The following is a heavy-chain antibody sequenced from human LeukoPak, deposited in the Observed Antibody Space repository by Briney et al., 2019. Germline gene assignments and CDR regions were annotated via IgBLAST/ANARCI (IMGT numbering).Heavy chain of an antibody. D-gene: IGHD6-6*01. J-gene: IGHJ4*02. CDR2: ISSSSTHI. Sequence: GGSLTLSRAASGFTLSSYSMNWVRQAPGKGLEWVSYISSSSTHIYYADSVKGRFTISRDNARNSLYLQMNSLRAEDTAIYYCARSEHSSSSLEYWGQGTLVTVSS. CDR1: GFTLSSYS. V-gene: IGHV3-21*01. CDR3: ARSEHSSSSLEY.